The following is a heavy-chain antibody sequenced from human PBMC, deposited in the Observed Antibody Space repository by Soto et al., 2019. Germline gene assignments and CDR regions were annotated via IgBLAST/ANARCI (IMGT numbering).Heavy chain of an antibody. CDR3: AIRASYYDSSGYFDY. Sequence: ASVKVSCKASGYTFTSYYMHWVRQAPGQGLEWMGIINPSGGSTSYAQKFQGRVTMTRDTSTSTVYMELSSLRSEDTAVYYCAIRASYYDSSGYFDYRGQGTLVTVSS. J-gene: IGHJ4*02. V-gene: IGHV1-46*01. CDR1: GYTFTSYY. D-gene: IGHD3-22*01. CDR2: INPSGGST.